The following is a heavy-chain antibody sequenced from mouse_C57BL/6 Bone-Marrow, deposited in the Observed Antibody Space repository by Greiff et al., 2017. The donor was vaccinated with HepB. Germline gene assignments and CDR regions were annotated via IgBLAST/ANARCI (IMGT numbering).Heavy chain of an antibody. Sequence: VQLQQPGPELVKPGASVKLSCKASGYTFTDYNMHWVKQSHGQSLEWIGYINPTNSGTSYNQKFKGKATLTVNKSSSTAYMELRSLTSEDSAVYYCARGGLDRSYAMDYWGQGTSVTVSS. CDR3: ARGGLDRSYAMDY. D-gene: IGHD3-2*02. CDR2: INPTNSGT. CDR1: GYTFTDYN. J-gene: IGHJ4*01. V-gene: IGHV1-22*01.